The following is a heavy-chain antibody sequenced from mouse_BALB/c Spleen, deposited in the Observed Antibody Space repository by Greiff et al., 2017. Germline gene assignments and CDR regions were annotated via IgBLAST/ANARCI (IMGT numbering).Heavy chain of an antibody. CDR3: NRGYRYDGAWFAY. D-gene: IGHD2-14*01. CDR2: IDPANGNT. Sequence: EVQLQQSGAELVKPGASVKLSCTASGFNIKDTYMHWVKQRPEQGLEWIGRIDPANGNTKYDPKFQGKATMTADTSSNTAYLQLSSLTSEDTAVYYCNRGYRYDGAWFAYWGQGTLVTVSA. CDR1: GFNIKDTY. V-gene: IGHV14-3*02. J-gene: IGHJ3*01.